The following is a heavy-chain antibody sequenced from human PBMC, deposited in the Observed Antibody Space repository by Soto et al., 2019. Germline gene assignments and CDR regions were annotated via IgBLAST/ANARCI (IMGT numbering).Heavy chain of an antibody. D-gene: IGHD3-16*01. J-gene: IGHJ6*02. V-gene: IGHV3-48*03. CDR2: ISSSGSTI. CDR3: ARGGGGMSYYYYGMDV. Sequence: LRLSCAASGFTFSSYEMNWVRQAPGKGLEWVSYISSSGSTIYYADSVKGRFTISRDNAKNSLYLQMNSLRAEDTAVYYCARGGGGMSYYYYGMDVWGQGTTVTVSS. CDR1: GFTFSSYE.